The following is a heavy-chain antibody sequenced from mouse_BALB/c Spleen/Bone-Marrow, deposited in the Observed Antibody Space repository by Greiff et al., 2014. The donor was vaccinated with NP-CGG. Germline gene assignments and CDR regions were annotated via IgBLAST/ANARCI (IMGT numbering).Heavy chain of an antibody. V-gene: IGHV1-26*01. D-gene: IGHD1-1*01. CDR2: INPNSGAT. CDR3: ARYYYGSSNFDY. CDR1: GYSFTGYY. Sequence: EVQGVESGPELVKPGASVKISCKASGYSFTGYYMHWVKQSHVKSLEWIGRINPNSGATSYNQNFKDKASLTVDKSSSTAYMELHSLTSEDSAVYYCARYYYGSSNFDYWGQGTIFTVSS. J-gene: IGHJ2*01.